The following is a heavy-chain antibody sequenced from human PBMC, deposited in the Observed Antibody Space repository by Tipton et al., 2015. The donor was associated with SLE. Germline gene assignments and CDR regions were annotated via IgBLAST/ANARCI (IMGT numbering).Heavy chain of an antibody. CDR3: ARVVAYVIDW. CDR1: GFTVSSNY. D-gene: IGHD3-10*02. J-gene: IGHJ4*02. CDR2: IYSGGST. V-gene: IGHV3-53*01. Sequence: GSLRLSCAASGFTVSSNYMSWVRQAPGKGLEWVSVIYSGGSTYYADSVKGRFTISRDNAKNSLYLQMNSLRAEDAGVYYCARVVAYVIDWWGQGTLVTVSS.